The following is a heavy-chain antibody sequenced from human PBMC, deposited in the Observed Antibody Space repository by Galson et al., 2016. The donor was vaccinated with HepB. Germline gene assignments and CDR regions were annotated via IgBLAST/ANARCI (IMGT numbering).Heavy chain of an antibody. Sequence: SLRLSCAASGFTFSGYSMNWVRQAPGKGLEWLSYISPNGSTTHYAGSVKGRFTVSRDNAKSSVYLQMDSLRAEDTAVYYCVLLAYWGQGTQVTVSS. D-gene: IGHD2-15*01. CDR3: VLLAY. CDR1: GFTFSGYS. CDR2: ISPNGSTT. J-gene: IGHJ4*02. V-gene: IGHV3-48*04.